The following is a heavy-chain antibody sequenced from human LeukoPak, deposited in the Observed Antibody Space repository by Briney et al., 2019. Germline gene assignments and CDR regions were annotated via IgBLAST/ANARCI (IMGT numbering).Heavy chain of an antibody. CDR3: ARDSVTPLTVTDPFDY. V-gene: IGHV3-48*04. Sequence: GGSLRLSCAASGFTFSSYSMNWVRQAPGKGLEWVSYISSASNTIYYADSVKGRFTISRDNAKNSLYLQMNSLRAEDTAVYYCARDSVTPLTVTDPFDYWGQGTLVTVSS. CDR2: ISSASNTI. J-gene: IGHJ4*02. D-gene: IGHD4-17*01. CDR1: GFTFSSYS.